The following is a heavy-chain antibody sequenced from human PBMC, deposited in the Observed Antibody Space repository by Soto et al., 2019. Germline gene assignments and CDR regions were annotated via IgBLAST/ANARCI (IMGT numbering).Heavy chain of an antibody. CDR3: ARSEATALDF. Sequence: SETLSLTCTVSGGSISSYYWSWIRQPPGKGLEWIGYIYYSGSTNYNPSLKSRVTISVDRSKNHFSLQLSSVTAADTAVYFCARSEATALDFWGQGILVTVSS. CDR2: IYYSGST. V-gene: IGHV4-59*01. J-gene: IGHJ4*02. CDR1: GGSISSYY.